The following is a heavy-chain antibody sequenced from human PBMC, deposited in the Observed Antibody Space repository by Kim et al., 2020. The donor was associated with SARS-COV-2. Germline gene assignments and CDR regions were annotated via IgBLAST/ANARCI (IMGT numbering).Heavy chain of an antibody. Sequence: GGSLRLSCAASGFTFSSYGMHWVRQAPGKGLEWVAVISYDGSNKYYADSVKGRFTISRDNSKNTLYLQMNSLRAEDTAVYYCAEMPDWGGYSYLGGGYWGQGTLVTVSS. D-gene: IGHD5-18*01. J-gene: IGHJ4*02. V-gene: IGHV3-30*18. CDR2: ISYDGSNK. CDR1: GFTFSSYG. CDR3: AEMPDWGGYSYLGGGY.